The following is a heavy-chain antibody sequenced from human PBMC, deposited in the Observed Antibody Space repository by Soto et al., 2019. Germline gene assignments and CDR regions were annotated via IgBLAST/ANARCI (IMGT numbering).Heavy chain of an antibody. D-gene: IGHD3-16*01. V-gene: IGHV3-23*01. J-gene: IGHJ6*03. CDR2: ISGSGGST. CDR3: ANSLAPGGFKDYYYYYMDV. Sequence: GGSLRLSCAASGFTFSSYAMSWVRQAPGKGLEWVSAISGSGGSTYYADSVKGRFTISRDNSKNTLYLQMNSLRAEDTAVYYCANSLAPGGFKDYYYYYMDVWGKGTTVTVSS. CDR1: GFTFSSYA.